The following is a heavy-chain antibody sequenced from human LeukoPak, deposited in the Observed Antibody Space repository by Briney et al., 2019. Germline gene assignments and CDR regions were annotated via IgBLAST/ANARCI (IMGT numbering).Heavy chain of an antibody. CDR2: ISGDGGST. V-gene: IGHV3-43*02. Sequence: GGSLRLSCAASGFTFDDYAMHWVRQAPGKGLERVSLISGDGGSTYYADSVKGRFTISRDNSKNSLYLQMNSLRTEDTALYYCAKDESNGDYDILSYGMDVWGQGTTVTVSS. CDR3: AKDESNGDYDILSYGMDV. J-gene: IGHJ6*02. CDR1: GFTFDDYA. D-gene: IGHD3-9*01.